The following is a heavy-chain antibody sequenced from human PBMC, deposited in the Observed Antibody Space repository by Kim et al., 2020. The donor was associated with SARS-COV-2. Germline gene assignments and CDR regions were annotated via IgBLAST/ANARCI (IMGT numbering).Heavy chain of an antibody. Sequence: SVKGRFTISRDNSKNTVYLQMNSLRVDDTAEYYCARETGTLGAMNDAFDIWGQGTMVTVSS. D-gene: IGHD1-26*01. V-gene: IGHV3-23*01. J-gene: IGHJ3*02. CDR3: ARETGTLGAMNDAFDI.